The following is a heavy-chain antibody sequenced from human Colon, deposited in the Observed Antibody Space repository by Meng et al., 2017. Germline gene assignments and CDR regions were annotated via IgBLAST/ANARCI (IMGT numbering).Heavy chain of an antibody. CDR2: VYYTGSA. CDR1: GGSVSSPSYH. CDR3: ARGRGSYSSIDF. Sequence: QVHLQGSGQRLVRPSETLSLTCTLSGGSVSSPSYHWSWIRQTPGKGLEWIGYVYYTGSANYNPSLKSRVTISVDTSKNHFSLNLTSVTAADTAVYYCARGRGSYSSIDFWGQGTLVTVSS. V-gene: IGHV4-61*03. D-gene: IGHD1-26*01. J-gene: IGHJ4*02.